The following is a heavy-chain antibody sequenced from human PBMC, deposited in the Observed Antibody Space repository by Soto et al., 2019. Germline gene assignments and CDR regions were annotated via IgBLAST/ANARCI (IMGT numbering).Heavy chain of an antibody. D-gene: IGHD2-2*01. CDR3: VKDRGYCSSSTCYSPRNHYFDS. CDR1: GFIFSDYW. CDR2: IKFDGSEN. Sequence: GGSLRLSCAASGFIFSDYWMSWVRQAPGKGPGWVANIKFDGSENQYVDSVRGRFTISRDNSRNSLFLQMNSLRAGDTAVYYCVKDRGYCSSSTCYSPRNHYFDSWGQGTLVTVSS. V-gene: IGHV3-7*03. J-gene: IGHJ4*02.